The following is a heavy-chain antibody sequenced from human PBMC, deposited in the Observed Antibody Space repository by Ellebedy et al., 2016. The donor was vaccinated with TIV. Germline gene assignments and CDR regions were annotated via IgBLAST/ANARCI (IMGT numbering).Heavy chain of an antibody. CDR3: AREAIVVVPAADYYMDV. CDR2: IKQDGSEK. CDR1: GFTVSSNY. D-gene: IGHD2-2*01. Sequence: GGSLRLXCAASGFTVSSNYMSWVRQAPGKGLEWVANIKQDGSEKYYVDSVKGRFTISRDNAKNSLYLQMNSLRAEDTAVYYCAREAIVVVPAADYYMDVWGKGTTVTVSS. J-gene: IGHJ6*03. V-gene: IGHV3-7*01.